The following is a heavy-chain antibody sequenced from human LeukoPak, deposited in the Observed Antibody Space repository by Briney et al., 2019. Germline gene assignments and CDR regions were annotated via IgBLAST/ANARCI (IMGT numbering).Heavy chain of an antibody. CDR3: AKNGGNSYGTGHFDH. V-gene: IGHV3-23*01. Sequence: RGSLRLSCAASGFTFRSYAMTWVRQAPGKGLEWVSAIGGGGGDPYYADSVKGRFTISKDNSKNTMYLQMNSLRVEDTAVYYCAKNGGNSYGTGHFDHWGQGILVTVSS. CDR1: GFTFRSYA. CDR2: IGGGGGDP. D-gene: IGHD5-18*01. J-gene: IGHJ4*02.